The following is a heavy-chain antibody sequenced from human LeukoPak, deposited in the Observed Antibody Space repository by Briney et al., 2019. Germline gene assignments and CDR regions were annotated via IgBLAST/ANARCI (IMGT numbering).Heavy chain of an antibody. CDR1: GFTFSSYA. CDR3: ARQRRDGYNPFDY. J-gene: IGHJ4*02. V-gene: IGHV4-59*08. D-gene: IGHD5-24*01. Sequence: GSLRLSCAASGFTFSSYAMSWIRQPPGKGLEWIGYIYYSGSTNYNPSLKSRVTISVDTSKNQFSLKLSSVTAADTAVYYCARQRRDGYNPFDYWGQGTLVTVSS. CDR2: IYYSGST.